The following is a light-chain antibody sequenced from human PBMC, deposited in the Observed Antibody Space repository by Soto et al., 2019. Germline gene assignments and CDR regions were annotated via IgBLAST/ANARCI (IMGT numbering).Light chain of an antibody. J-gene: IGKJ4*01. CDR1: QSITNS. CDR2: DAS. V-gene: IGKV3-11*01. CDR3: QQGNNWPSFT. Sequence: ESVLTQSPATLSLSPGDRATLSCRASQSITNSLAWYRHQPGQPPRLLIYDASKRASGIPARFIGSGSGTHFTLTISSLEPEDFGLYYCQQGNNWPSFTFGGGTKVEIK.